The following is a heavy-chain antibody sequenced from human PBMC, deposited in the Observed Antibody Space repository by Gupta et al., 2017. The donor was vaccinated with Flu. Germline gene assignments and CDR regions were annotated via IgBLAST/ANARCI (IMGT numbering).Heavy chain of an antibody. CDR2: FSGFGAT. J-gene: IGHJ4*02. V-gene: IGHV3-53*01. CDR1: GWTVSNNH. CDR3: LAYGSGSS. Sequence: VSGWTVSNNHISGVRQPPGKGLEWGSIFSGFGATLYADSVRGRFTLSKDNSKNTVYLQMDSLRAEDTAVYYCLAYGSGSSWGQGTPVTVAS. D-gene: IGHD3-10*01.